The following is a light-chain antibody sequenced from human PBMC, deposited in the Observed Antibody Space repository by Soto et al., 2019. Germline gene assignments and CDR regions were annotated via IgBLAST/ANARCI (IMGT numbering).Light chain of an antibody. CDR2: AAS. CDR3: QQSYRTSWT. J-gene: IGKJ1*01. V-gene: IGKV1-39*01. CDR1: QIISSY. Sequence: TVNITCRASQIISSYLNWYQQKPGKAPKLLIYAASSLQSGVPSRFSGSGSGTDFTLTITSLEPQDFATYYRQQSYRTSWTFGQGTKVDIK.